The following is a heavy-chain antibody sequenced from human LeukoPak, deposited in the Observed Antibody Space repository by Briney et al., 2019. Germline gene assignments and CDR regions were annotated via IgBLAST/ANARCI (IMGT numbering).Heavy chain of an antibody. Sequence: GGSLRLSCAASGFTFSSYSMNWDRQAPGKGLEWVSSISSSSSYIYYADSVKGRFTISRDNAKNSLYLQMNSLRAEDTAVYYCARGRGYSGYEPFDYWGQGTLVTVSS. D-gene: IGHD5-12*01. V-gene: IGHV3-21*01. CDR2: ISSSSSYI. CDR3: ARGRGYSGYEPFDY. J-gene: IGHJ4*02. CDR1: GFTFSSYS.